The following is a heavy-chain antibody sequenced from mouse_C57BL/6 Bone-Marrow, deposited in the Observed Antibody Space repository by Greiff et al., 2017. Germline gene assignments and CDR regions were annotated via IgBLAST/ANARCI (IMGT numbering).Heavy chain of an antibody. V-gene: IGHV1-69*01. J-gene: IGHJ3*01. CDR2: IDPSDSYT. D-gene: IGHD1-2*01. CDR1: GYTFTSYW. Sequence: QVQLQQPGAELVMPGASVKLSCKASGYTFTSYWMHWVKKRPGQGLEWIGEIDPSDSYTNYNQKFKGKSTLTVAKASITAYMQLSSLTSEDSAVYYCARETLVWFAYWGQGTLVTVSA. CDR3: ARETLVWFAY.